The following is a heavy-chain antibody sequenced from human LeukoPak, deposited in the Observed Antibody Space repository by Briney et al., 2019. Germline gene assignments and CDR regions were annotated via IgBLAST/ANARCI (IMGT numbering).Heavy chain of an antibody. CDR2: ISYIGSN. CDR3: ASHSLRLRWPTDLGY. V-gene: IGHV4-39*01. CDR1: GGSISTNGDY. J-gene: IGHJ4*02. D-gene: IGHD4-23*01. Sequence: SETLSLTCTVSGGSISTNGDYWGWIRQPPGRGLEWIGSISYIGSNHYNPSLKSRVIISVDTSRNQFSLKLSSVTAADTAVYYCASHSLRLRWPTDLGYWGQGTLVTVSS.